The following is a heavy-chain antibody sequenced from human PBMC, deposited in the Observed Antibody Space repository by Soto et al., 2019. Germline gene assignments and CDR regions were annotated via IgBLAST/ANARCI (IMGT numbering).Heavy chain of an antibody. CDR3: ATTLGIAVDFAPDY. CDR2: FDPEDGET. Sequence: ASVKVSCKVSGYTLTELSMHWVRQAPGKGLEWMGGFDPEDGETIYAQKFQGRVTMTGETSKDTAYMELGSLGSEETAVYYCATTLGIAVDFAPDYWGQGTLVTVSS. D-gene: IGHD6-19*01. V-gene: IGHV1-24*01. J-gene: IGHJ4*02. CDR1: GYTLTELS.